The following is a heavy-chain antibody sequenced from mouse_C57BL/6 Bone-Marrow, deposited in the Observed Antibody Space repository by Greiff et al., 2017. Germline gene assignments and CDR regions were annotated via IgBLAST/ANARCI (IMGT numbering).Heavy chain of an antibody. J-gene: IGHJ1*03. CDR3: ARGNYEWYFDV. CDR1: GYTFTSYW. V-gene: IGHV1-69*01. Sequence: QVQLQQPGAELVMPGASVKLSCKASGYTFTSYWMHWVKQRPGQGLEWIGEIVPSDSYTNYNQKFKGKSTLTVDKSSSTAYMQLSSLTSEDSAVYYGARGNYEWYFDVWGTGTTVTVSS. D-gene: IGHD2-1*01. CDR2: IVPSDSYT.